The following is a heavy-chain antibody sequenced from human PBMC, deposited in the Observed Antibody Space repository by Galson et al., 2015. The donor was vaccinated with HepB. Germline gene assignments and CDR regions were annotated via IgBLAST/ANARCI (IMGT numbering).Heavy chain of an antibody. CDR2: IRSKANSYAT. D-gene: IGHD2-15*01. J-gene: IGHJ5*02. V-gene: IGHV3-73*01. Sequence: SLRLSCAASGFTFSGSAMHWVRQASGKGLEWVGRIRSKANSYATAYVASVKGRFTISRDDSKNTAYLQMNSLKTEDTAVYYCTSLGYCSGGSCSYDPWGQGTLVTVSS. CDR1: GFTFSGSA. CDR3: TSLGYCSGGSCSYDP.